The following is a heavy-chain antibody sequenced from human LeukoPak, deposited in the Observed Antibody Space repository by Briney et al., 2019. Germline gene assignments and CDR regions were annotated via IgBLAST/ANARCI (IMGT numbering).Heavy chain of an antibody. Sequence: SETLSLTCTVSGGSINSGGFYWTWIRQHPGKGLEWISNIFFSGTSFYNPSLKCPVTISADTSQHKFTLTLSSVTAPDTAAYLCARAPSGYCKGTGCYNSFYYSYMGGWGRGITVTV. CDR1: GGSINSGGFY. CDR3: ARAPSGYCKGTGCYNSFYYSYMGG. D-gene: IGHD2-2*02. J-gene: IGHJ6*03. V-gene: IGHV4-31*01. CDR2: IFFSGTS.